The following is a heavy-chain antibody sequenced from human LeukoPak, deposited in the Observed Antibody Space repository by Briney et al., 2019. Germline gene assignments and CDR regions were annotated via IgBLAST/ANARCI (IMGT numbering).Heavy chain of an antibody. CDR1: GFTFGNFA. CDR3: AKSASGSFYNDY. Sequence: QPGGSLRLSCAASGFTFGNFAMRWVRQAPGEGLQCVSSISGGGITNYADSVKGRFTVSRDNSKNTVYLQMNSLRAEDTAVYFCAKSASGSFYNDYWGQGTLVTVSS. V-gene: IGHV3-23*01. D-gene: IGHD3-10*01. J-gene: IGHJ4*02. CDR2: ISGGGIT.